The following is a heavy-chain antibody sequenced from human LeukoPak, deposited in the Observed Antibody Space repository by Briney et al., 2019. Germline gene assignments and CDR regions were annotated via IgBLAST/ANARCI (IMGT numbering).Heavy chain of an antibody. CDR3: ARVPVLLTGDYYMDV. CDR2: IEYSESTYSESTYSEST. J-gene: IGHJ6*03. Sequence: PSETLSLTCTVSGGSTSSGGYYWTWIRQHPGRGLEWIGHIEYSESTYSESTYSESTYYNPSLKSRLTMSIDTSKNQFSLRLSSVTAADTAMYYCARVPVLLTGDYYMDVWGKGTTVTVSS. CDR1: GGSTSSGGYY. V-gene: IGHV4-31*03. D-gene: IGHD1-14*01.